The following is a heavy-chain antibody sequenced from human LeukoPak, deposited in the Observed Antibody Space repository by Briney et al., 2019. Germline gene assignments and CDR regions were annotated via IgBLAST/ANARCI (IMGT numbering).Heavy chain of an antibody. D-gene: IGHD5-12*01. CDR3: AKALIGAYDYPRLDY. Sequence: GGSLRLSCAASGFTFSGSAMHWVRQASGKGLEWVGRIRSKANSYATAYAASVKGRFTISRDNSKNTLYLQLNSLIAEDTATYYCAKALIGAYDYPRLDYWGQGTLVTVSS. CDR2: IRSKANSYAT. CDR1: GFTFSGSA. J-gene: IGHJ4*02. V-gene: IGHV3-73*01.